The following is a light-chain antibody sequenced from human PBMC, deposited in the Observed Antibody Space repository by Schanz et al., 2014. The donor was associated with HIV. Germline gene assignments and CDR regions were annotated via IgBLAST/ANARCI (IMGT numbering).Light chain of an antibody. V-gene: IGKV3-20*01. Sequence: EIVLTQSPGSLSLSPGGRATLSCGASQRLSSSYLAWYQQKRDQPPRLVIYATSTRAAGIPDRFSGTGSGTDFTLTIGSLQSEDFAVYYCQQYDNWPPITFGQGTRLDIK. CDR3: QQYDNWPPIT. CDR1: QRLSSSY. CDR2: ATS. J-gene: IGKJ5*01.